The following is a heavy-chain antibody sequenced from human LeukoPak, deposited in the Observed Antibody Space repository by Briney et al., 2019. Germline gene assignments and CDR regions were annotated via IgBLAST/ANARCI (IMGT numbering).Heavy chain of an antibody. V-gene: IGHV3-30*03. CDR3: ARVPTGGYSYGYGPLQH. Sequence: PGGSLRLSCAASGFTFSSYGMHWVRQAPGKGLEWVAVISYDGSNKYYADSVKGRFTISRDNSKNTLYLQMNSLRAEDTAVYYCARVPTGGYSYGYGPLQHWGQGTLVTVSS. D-gene: IGHD5-18*01. CDR1: GFTFSSYG. J-gene: IGHJ1*01. CDR2: ISYDGSNK.